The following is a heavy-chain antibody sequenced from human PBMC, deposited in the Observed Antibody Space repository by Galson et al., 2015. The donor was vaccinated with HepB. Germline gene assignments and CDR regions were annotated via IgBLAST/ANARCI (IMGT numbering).Heavy chain of an antibody. J-gene: IGHJ4*02. CDR3: ARDGDYDSESYFPFY. V-gene: IGHV3-11*06. CDR2: ISSNSIYT. CDR1: GFTFRHYY. D-gene: IGHD3-10*01. Sequence: SLRLSCAASGFTFRHYYMSWIRQAPGKGLEWVAYISSNSIYTNYADSVKGRFTISRDNAKNALYLDLSGLRPEDTAVYYCARDGDYDSESYFPFYWGQGILVTVSS.